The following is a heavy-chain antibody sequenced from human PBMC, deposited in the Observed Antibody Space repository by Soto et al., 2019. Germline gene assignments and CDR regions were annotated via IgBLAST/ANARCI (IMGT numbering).Heavy chain of an antibody. J-gene: IGHJ4*02. CDR3: VRGLSTAPLDY. CDR2: INHSGST. D-gene: IGHD1-26*01. Sequence: PSETLSLTCAVYGGSFSGYYWSWIRQPPGKGLEWIGEINHSGSTNYNPSLKSRVTISVDTSKNQFSLKLSSVTAADTAVYYCVRGLSTAPLDYWGQGTLVTVSS. CDR1: GGSFSGYY. V-gene: IGHV4-34*01.